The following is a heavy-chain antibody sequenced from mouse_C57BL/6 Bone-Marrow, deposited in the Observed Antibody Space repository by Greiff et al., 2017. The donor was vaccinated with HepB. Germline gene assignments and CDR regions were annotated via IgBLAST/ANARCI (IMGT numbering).Heavy chain of an antibody. CDR1: GYAFTNYL. D-gene: IGHD3-2*02. CDR2: INPGSGGT. V-gene: IGHV1-54*01. Sequence: VMLVESGAELVRPGTSVKVSCKASGYAFTNYLIEWVKQRPGQGLEWIGVINPGSGGTNYNEKFKGKATLTADKSSSTAYMQLSSLTSEDSAVYFCARSRLRPFAYWGQGTLVTVSA. J-gene: IGHJ3*01. CDR3: ARSRLRPFAY.